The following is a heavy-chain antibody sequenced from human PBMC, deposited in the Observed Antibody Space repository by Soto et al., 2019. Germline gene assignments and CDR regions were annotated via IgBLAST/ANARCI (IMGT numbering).Heavy chain of an antibody. Sequence: GGSLRLSCAASGFTFSSYGMHWVRQAPGKGLKWVAVISYDGSNKYYADSVRGRFTISRDNVNDTLYLQMNNLRAEDSGLYYCTRGPRPISTGTGAYWGQGTQVTVSS. J-gene: IGHJ4*02. CDR2: ISYDGSNK. D-gene: IGHD3-10*01. CDR1: GFTFSSYG. V-gene: IGHV3-30*03. CDR3: TRGPRPISTGTGAY.